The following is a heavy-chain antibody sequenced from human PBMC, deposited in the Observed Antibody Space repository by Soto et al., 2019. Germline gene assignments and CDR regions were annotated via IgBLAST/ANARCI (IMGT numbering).Heavy chain of an antibody. CDR2: INSDGSSR. CDR1: GFTFSSYW. Sequence: EVQLVESGGGIVQPGGSLRHSCAASGFTFSSYWMHWVRQVPGKGLVWVSRINSDGSSRSYADSVKGRFTISRDDAKNTLYLQMNSLTAEDTAVYYCARPRYDGSGTPFDYWGQGSLVTVSS. J-gene: IGHJ4*02. D-gene: IGHD3-22*01. V-gene: IGHV3-74*01. CDR3: ARPRYDGSGTPFDY.